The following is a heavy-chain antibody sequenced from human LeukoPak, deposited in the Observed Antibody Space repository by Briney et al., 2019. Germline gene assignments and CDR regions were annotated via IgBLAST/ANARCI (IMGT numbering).Heavy chain of an antibody. V-gene: IGHV4-4*07. Sequence: SETLSLTCTVSGGSISSYYWSWIRQPAGKGLEWIGRVYTSGSTNYNPSLKSRVTISVDTSKNQFSLKLSSVTAADTAVYYCASSYDILTGYYNYWGQGTLVTVSS. CDR1: GGSISSYY. J-gene: IGHJ4*02. D-gene: IGHD3-9*01. CDR3: ASSYDILTGYYNY. CDR2: VYTSGST.